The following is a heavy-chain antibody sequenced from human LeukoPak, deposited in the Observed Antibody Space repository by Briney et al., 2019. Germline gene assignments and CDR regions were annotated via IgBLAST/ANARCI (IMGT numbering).Heavy chain of an antibody. CDR1: GFTFSSYG. CDR2: IWYDGSNK. CDR3: ARDVGDCSGGSCYTSDFDY. D-gene: IGHD2-15*01. J-gene: IGHJ4*02. Sequence: GGSLRLSCAASGFTFSSYGMHWVRQAPGKGLEWVAVIWYDGSNKYYADSVKGRFTISRDNSKNTLYLQMNSLRAEDTAVYYCARDVGDCSGGSCYTSDFDYWGQGTLVTVSS. V-gene: IGHV3-33*01.